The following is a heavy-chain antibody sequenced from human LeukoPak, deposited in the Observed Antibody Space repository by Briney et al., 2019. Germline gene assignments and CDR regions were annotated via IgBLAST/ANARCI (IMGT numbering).Heavy chain of an antibody. CDR2: IYPDDSTV. D-gene: IGHD3-10*02. CDR3: SRVSSMLEAWFDP. CDR1: GYIFSSYW. V-gene: IGHV5-51*01. J-gene: IGHJ5*02. Sequence: ESLNISCQASGYIFSSYWIAWMRQVPGKGLEFMGIIYPDDSTVTYSPPFQGQVSISVDKAISTAYVQWTSLKTSDTAIYFCSRVSSMLEAWFDPWGQGTLVTVSS.